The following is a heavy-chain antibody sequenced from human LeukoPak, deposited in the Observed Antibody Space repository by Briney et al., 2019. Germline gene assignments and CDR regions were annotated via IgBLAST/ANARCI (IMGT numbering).Heavy chain of an antibody. CDR3: ARRERDGYNYFDY. V-gene: IGHV3-64*01. J-gene: IGHJ4*02. CDR2: INTDGGST. CDR1: GFTFSGYA. Sequence: PGGSLRLSCAVSGFTFSGYAMHWVRQAPGKGLEHVSTINTDGGSTYYAKSVKGRFTISRDNPKNTLYLQMGSLRAEDMAVYYCARRERDGYNYFDYWGQGTLVTVSS. D-gene: IGHD5-24*01.